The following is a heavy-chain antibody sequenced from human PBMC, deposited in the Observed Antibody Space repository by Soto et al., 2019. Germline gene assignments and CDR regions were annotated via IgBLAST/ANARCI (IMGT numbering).Heavy chain of an antibody. J-gene: IGHJ3*01. CDR2: ISSGSVYI. Sequence: GGSLRLSCAASGFTFNSYSVNWVRQAPGKGLEWVASISSGSVYIDFADSVKGRFTISRDDVTNSVSLQMDSLRVEGTGIYYCARYDAFKVFDLWGQGTMVTVSS. D-gene: IGHD1-1*01. CDR3: ARYDAFKVFDL. V-gene: IGHV3-21*01. CDR1: GFTFNSYS.